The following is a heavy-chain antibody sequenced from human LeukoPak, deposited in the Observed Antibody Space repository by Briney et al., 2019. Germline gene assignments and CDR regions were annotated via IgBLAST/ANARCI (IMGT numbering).Heavy chain of an antibody. D-gene: IGHD5-24*01. Sequence: ASVKVSCKATGYTFTGYYIHWVRQAPGQGLEWMGWINPNNGGTNYGRKFQGRVSLTRDASISTAYMELSRLRSDDTAMYYCARDYRDGYGMDVWGQGTTVIVSS. CDR2: INPNNGGT. J-gene: IGHJ6*02. V-gene: IGHV1-2*02. CDR3: ARDYRDGYGMDV. CDR1: GYTFTGYY.